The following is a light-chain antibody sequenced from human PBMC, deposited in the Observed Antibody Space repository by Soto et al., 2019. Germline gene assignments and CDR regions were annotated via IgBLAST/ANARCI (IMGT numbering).Light chain of an antibody. CDR1: QSVSIK. V-gene: IGKV3-15*01. CDR2: DTS. J-gene: IGKJ5*01. CDR3: QQYNNWPPIT. Sequence: ELVLTQSPATLSVSPGARATLSCRASQSVSIKLAWYQQKPGQAPRLLIYDTSTRATGIPARFSGIVSGTEFTLTIRSLQSEDFAFYYCQQYNNWPPITFGQGTRLEIK.